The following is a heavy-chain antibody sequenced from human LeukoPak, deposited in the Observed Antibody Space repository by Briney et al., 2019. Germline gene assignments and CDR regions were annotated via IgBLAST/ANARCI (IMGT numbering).Heavy chain of an antibody. D-gene: IGHD4-17*01. CDR1: GGSISSCGYY. V-gene: IGHV4-31*03. J-gene: IGHJ4*02. CDR3: ARDYSGDHGY. Sequence: SKTLSLTCTVSGGSISSCGYYWSWIRQHPGKGLEWIGYIYYSGSTYYNPSLKSRVTISVDTSKNQFSLKLSSVTAADTAVYYCARDYSGDHGYWGQGTLVTVSS. CDR2: IYYSGST.